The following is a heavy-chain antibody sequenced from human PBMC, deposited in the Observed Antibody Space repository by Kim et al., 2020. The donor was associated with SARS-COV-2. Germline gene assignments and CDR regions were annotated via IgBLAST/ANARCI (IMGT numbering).Heavy chain of an antibody. V-gene: IGHV4-39*01. CDR2: IYYSGST. Sequence: SETLSLTCTVSGGSISSSSYYWGWIRQPPGKGLEWIGSIYYSGSTYYNPSLKSRVTISVDTSKNQFSLKLSSVTAADTAVYYCARPKPSSGWYSGPYSPPGYAFDIWGQGTMVTVSS. CDR1: GGSISSSSYY. D-gene: IGHD6-19*01. CDR3: ARPKPSSGWYSGPYSPPGYAFDI. J-gene: IGHJ3*02.